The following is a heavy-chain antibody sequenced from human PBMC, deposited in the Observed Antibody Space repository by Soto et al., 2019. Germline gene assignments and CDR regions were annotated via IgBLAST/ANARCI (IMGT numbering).Heavy chain of an antibody. CDR1: GYTFTGYY. CDR2: INPNSGGT. D-gene: IGHD5-12*01. V-gene: IGHV1-2*04. J-gene: IGHJ6*03. CDR3: ARGRGGYDADFYYSYYMDV. Sequence: QVQLVQSGAEVKKPGASVKVSCKASGYTFTGYYMHWVRQAPGQGLEWMGWINPNSGGTNYAQKFQGWVTMTRDTSISTAYMELSRLRSDDTAVYYCARGRGGYDADFYYSYYMDVWGKGTTVTVSS.